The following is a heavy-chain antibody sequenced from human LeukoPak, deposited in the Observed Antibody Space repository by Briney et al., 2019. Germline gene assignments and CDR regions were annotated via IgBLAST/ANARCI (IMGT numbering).Heavy chain of an antibody. D-gene: IGHD5-24*01. Sequence: GGSLRLSCAASGFTFSSYATSWVRQAPGKGLEWVSVISASGATTYYADSVKGRFTISRDNSKNTLYLQMNSLRAEDTAVYYCAKGPGWLQSTPCYYYVDVWGKGTTVTVSS. CDR3: AKGPGWLQSTPCYYYVDV. J-gene: IGHJ6*03. CDR1: GFTFSSYA. CDR2: ISASGATT. V-gene: IGHV3-23*01.